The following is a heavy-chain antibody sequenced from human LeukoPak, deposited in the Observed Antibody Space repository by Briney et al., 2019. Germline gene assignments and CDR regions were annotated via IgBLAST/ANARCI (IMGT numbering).Heavy chain of an antibody. CDR2: IYSGGST. J-gene: IGHJ6*03. Sequence: GGSLRLSCAASGFTVSSNYMSWVRQAPGKGPEWVSVIYSGGSTYYADSVKGRFTISRDNSKNTLYLQMNSLRAEDAAVYYCARERGSSGYYSNYYMDVWGKGTTVTISS. V-gene: IGHV3-53*01. CDR3: ARERGSSGYYSNYYMDV. CDR1: GFTVSSNY. D-gene: IGHD3-22*01.